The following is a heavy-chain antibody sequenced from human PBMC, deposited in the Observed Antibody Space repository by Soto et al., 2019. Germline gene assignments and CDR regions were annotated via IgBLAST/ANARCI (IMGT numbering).Heavy chain of an antibody. CDR3: ARGVAGHYDFWSGLNWFDP. D-gene: IGHD3-3*01. V-gene: IGHV1-2*02. Sequence: QVPLVQSGAEVKKPGASVKVSCKASGYTFTGYYMHWVRQAPGQGLEWMGWINPNSGGTNYAQKFQGRVTMTRDTSISTAYMELSRLRSDDPAVYYCARGVAGHYDFWSGLNWFDPWGQGTLVTVSS. CDR1: GYTFTGYY. J-gene: IGHJ5*02. CDR2: INPNSGGT.